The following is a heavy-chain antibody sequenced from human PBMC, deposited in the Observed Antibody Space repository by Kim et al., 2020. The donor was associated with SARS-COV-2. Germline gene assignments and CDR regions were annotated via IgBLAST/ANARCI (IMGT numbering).Heavy chain of an antibody. CDR2: IGGGDT. D-gene: IGHD1-1*01. V-gene: IGHV3-23*01. CDR3: AKDGMARNGVYDWFDP. J-gene: IGHJ5*02. CDR1: GFTFNIYA. Sequence: GGSLRLSCTASGFTFNIYAMSWVRQAPGKGLEWVSTIGGGDTYYADSVKGRFTISRDDSKNTIHLQMNGLRAEDTAVYYCAKDGMARNGVYDWFDPCGQGTVVTVTS.